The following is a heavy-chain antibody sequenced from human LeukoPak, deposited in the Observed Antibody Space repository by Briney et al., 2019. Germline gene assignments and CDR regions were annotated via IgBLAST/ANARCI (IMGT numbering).Heavy chain of an antibody. Sequence: GASVKVSCKASGYTFTSYGISWVRQAPGQGLEWMGWISAYNGNTNYAQKLQGRVTITADESTSTAYMELSSLRSEDTAVYYCARDRLIAAEGPRYYFDYWGQGTLVTVSS. D-gene: IGHD6-13*01. CDR1: GYTFTSYG. J-gene: IGHJ4*02. V-gene: IGHV1-18*01. CDR3: ARDRLIAAEGPRYYFDY. CDR2: ISAYNGNT.